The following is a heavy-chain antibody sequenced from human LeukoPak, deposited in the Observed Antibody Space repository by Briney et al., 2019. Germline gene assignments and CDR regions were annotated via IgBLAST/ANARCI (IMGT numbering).Heavy chain of an antibody. CDR3: ARAGPELVVAATHYYYYYMDV. CDR1: GYTFTSYD. Sequence: ASVKVSCKASGYTFTSYDINWVRQATGQGLEWMGWMNLNSGNTGYAQKFQGRVTITRNTSISTAYMELSSLRSEDTAVYYCARAGPELVVAATHYYYYYMDVWGKGTTVTVSS. CDR2: MNLNSGNT. V-gene: IGHV1-8*03. J-gene: IGHJ6*03. D-gene: IGHD2-15*01.